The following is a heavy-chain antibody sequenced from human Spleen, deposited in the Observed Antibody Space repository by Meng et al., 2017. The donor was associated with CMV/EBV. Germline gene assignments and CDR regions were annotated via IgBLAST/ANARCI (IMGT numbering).Heavy chain of an antibody. Sequence: SNSSGGYYWSWIRQHPGKGLEWIGYIYYSGTTYYNPSLKSRVTISVDTSKNQFSLKLSSVTAADTAVYYCARARYCSGATCFRYFDLWGRGTLVTVSS. V-gene: IGHV4-31*02. CDR2: IYYSGTT. J-gene: IGHJ2*01. CDR1: SNSSGGYY. D-gene: IGHD2-2*01. CDR3: ARARYCSGATCFRYFDL.